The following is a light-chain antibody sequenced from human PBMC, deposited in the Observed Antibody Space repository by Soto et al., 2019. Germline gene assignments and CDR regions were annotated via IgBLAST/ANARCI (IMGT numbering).Light chain of an antibody. J-gene: IGLJ2*01. CDR1: SSDVGSYNL. CDR3: CSYASSSSLVI. V-gene: IGLV2-23*01. CDR2: EDS. Sequence: QSVLTQPASVSGSPGQSITISCTGASSDVGSYNLVSWYQQHPGKAPKLMIYEDSRRPSGVSNRFSGSKSGNTASLTISGLQAEDEADYYCCSYASSSSLVIFGGGTKLTVL.